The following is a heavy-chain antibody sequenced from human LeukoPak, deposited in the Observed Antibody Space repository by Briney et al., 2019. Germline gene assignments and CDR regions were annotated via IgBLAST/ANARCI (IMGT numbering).Heavy chain of an antibody. CDR3: ARDHGIAAAGTSWFDP. Sequence: ASVKVSCKASGYTFTSYDINWVRQATGQGLEWMGWMNPNSGNAGYAQKFQGRVTMTRNTSVSTAYMELSNLRPEDTAVYYCARDHGIAAAGTSWFDPWGQGTLVTVSS. J-gene: IGHJ5*02. V-gene: IGHV1-8*01. CDR1: GYTFTSYD. D-gene: IGHD6-13*01. CDR2: MNPNSGNA.